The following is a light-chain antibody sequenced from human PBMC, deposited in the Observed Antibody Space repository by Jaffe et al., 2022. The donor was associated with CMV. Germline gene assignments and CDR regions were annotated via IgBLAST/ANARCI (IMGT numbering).Light chain of an antibody. CDR2: DAS. V-gene: IGKV3D-11*02. Sequence: EIVLTQSPATLSLSPGERATLSCRASQSVSSYLAWYQQKPGQAPRLLIYDASNRATGIPARFSGSGPGTDFTLTISSLEPEDFAVYYCQQRSNLFGQGTRLEIK. CDR1: QSVSSY. J-gene: IGKJ5*01. CDR3: QQRSNL.